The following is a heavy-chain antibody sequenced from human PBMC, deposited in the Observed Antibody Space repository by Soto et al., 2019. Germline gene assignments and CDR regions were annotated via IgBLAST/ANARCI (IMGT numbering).Heavy chain of an antibody. V-gene: IGHV3-11*01. Sequence: GGSLSLSCAASGFTFSDYYMSWIRQAPGKGLEWVSYISSSGSTIYYADSVKGRFTISRDNAKNSLYLQMNSLRAEDRAVYYCARVGKGYCSSTSCQLLPYYYYYMDVWGKGTTVTVSS. CDR2: ISSSGSTI. D-gene: IGHD2-2*01. J-gene: IGHJ6*03. CDR3: ARVGKGYCSSTSCQLLPYYYYYMDV. CDR1: GFTFSDYY.